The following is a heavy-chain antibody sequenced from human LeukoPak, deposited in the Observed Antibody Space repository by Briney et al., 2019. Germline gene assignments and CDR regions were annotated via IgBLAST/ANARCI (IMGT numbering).Heavy chain of an antibody. CDR1: GFTFSSYA. Sequence: QTGGTLRLSCAASGFTFSSYAMSWVRQAPGKGLEWVSAISGSGGSTYYADSVKGRFTISRDNSKNTLYLQMNTLRAEDTAVYYCAKDGDGIQFFDYWGQGTLVTVSS. CDR3: AKDGDGIQFFDY. J-gene: IGHJ4*02. CDR2: ISGSGGST. V-gene: IGHV3-23*01. D-gene: IGHD5-24*01.